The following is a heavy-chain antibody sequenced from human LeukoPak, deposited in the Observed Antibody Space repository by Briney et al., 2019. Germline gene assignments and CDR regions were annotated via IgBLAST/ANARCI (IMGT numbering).Heavy chain of an antibody. J-gene: IGHJ3*02. CDR1: GGSISSSSYY. D-gene: IGHD3-16*01. CDR2: IYYSGST. Sequence: SETLSLTCTVSGGSISSSSYYWGWIRQPPGKGLEWIGSIYYSGSTYYNPSLKSRVTISVDTSKNQFSLKLSSVTAADTAVYYCARGGDLWYALDIWGQGTMVTVSS. V-gene: IGHV4-39*07. CDR3: ARGGDLWYALDI.